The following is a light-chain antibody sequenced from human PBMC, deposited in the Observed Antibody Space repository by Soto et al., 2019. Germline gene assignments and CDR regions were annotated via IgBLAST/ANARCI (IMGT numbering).Light chain of an antibody. CDR1: SSNIGKNA. CDR3: AAWDDSLEVVL. CDR2: YDD. V-gene: IGLV1-36*01. J-gene: IGLJ3*02. Sequence: QAVVTQPPSVSEAPRQRVTISCSGNSSNIGKNAVNWYQHLPGKAPKLLIYYDDLLPSGVSDRFSGSKSGTSASLAISGLQSDDEGDYYSAAWDDSLEVVLFGGGTKLTVL.